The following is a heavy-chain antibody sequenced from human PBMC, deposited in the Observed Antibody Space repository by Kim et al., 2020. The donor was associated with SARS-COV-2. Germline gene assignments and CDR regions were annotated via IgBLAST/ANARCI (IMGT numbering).Heavy chain of an antibody. J-gene: IGHJ5*02. CDR3: ARGLRCYTWFDP. CDR2: IYFTGGT. D-gene: IGHD4-17*01. Sequence: SETLSLTCTVSGGPVSSGTYYWNWIRQPPGKGLEWIGYIYFTGGTNYNPSLKSRVTMSLDTSKNQFSLELTSVTAADTAVYYCARGLRCYTWFDPWVQGT. V-gene: IGHV4-61*01. CDR1: GGPVSSGTYY.